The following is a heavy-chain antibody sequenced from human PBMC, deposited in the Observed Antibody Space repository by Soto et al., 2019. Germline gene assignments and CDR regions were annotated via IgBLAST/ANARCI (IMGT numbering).Heavy chain of an antibody. CDR2: IIPIFGTA. D-gene: IGHD6-6*01. Sequence: VASVKVACKASGCTFSSYSISWVRQAPGQGLEWMGGIIPIFGTANYAQKFQGRVTITADESTSTAYMELSSLRSEDTAVYYCARDLIAARPEYYYYYGMDAWGEATTVTVSS. V-gene: IGHV1-69*13. CDR1: GCTFSSYS. J-gene: IGHJ6*04. CDR3: ARDLIAARPEYYYYYGMDA.